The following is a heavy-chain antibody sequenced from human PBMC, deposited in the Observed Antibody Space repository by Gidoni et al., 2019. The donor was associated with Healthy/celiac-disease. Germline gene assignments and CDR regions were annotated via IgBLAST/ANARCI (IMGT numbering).Heavy chain of an antibody. CDR3: ARTTSGYFDY. V-gene: IGHV4-59*01. Sequence: QVQLQESGPGLVKPSETLSLTCTVSGCSISSYYWSWIRQPPGKGLDWIGYIYYSGSTNYHTSLKSRVTISVDTSKNQFSLKLSSVTAAVTAVYYCARTTSGYFDYWGQGTLVTVSS. CDR2: IYYSGST. CDR1: GCSISSYY. D-gene: IGHD1-1*01. J-gene: IGHJ4*02.